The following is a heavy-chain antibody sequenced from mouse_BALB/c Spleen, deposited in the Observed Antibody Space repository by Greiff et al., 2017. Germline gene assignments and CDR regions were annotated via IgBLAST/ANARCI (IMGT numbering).Heavy chain of an antibody. CDR3: ARRDGYYGFDY. V-gene: IGHV1-7*01. CDR2: INPSTGYT. CDR1: GYTFTSYW. J-gene: IGHJ2*01. D-gene: IGHD2-3*01. Sequence: VKLMESGAELAKPGASVKMSCKASGYTFTSYWMHWVKQRPGQGLEWIGYINPSTGYTEYNQKFKDKATLTADKSSSTAYMQLSSLTSEDSAVYYCARRDGYYGFDYWGQGTTLTVSS.